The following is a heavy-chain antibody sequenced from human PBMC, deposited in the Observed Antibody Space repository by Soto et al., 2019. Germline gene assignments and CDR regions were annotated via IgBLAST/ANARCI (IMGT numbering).Heavy chain of an antibody. J-gene: IGHJ4*02. CDR1: GFTFSSYG. D-gene: IGHD6-13*01. CDR2: ISYDGSNK. Sequence: QVQLVESGGGVVQPGRSLRLSCAASGFTFSSYGMHWVRQAPGKGLEWVAVISYDGSNKYYADSVKGRFTISRDNSKNTLYLQMNSLRAEDTAVYYCAKEEQQLAFFVYWGQGTLVTVSS. CDR3: AKEEQQLAFFVY. V-gene: IGHV3-30*18.